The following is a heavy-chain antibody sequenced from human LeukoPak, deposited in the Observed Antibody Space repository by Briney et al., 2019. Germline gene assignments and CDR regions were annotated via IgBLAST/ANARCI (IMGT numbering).Heavy chain of an antibody. J-gene: IGHJ4*02. CDR1: GFTFSGPA. V-gene: IGHV3-73*01. CDR2: IRSKANSYAT. Sequence: PGGSLRLSCAASGFTFSGPAMHWVRQASGNGLEWVGRIRSKANSYATAYAASVKGRFTISRDDSKNTAYLQMNSLKTEDTAVYYCTSSRRFGELLGYWGQGTLVTVSS. D-gene: IGHD3-10*01. CDR3: TSSRRFGELLGY.